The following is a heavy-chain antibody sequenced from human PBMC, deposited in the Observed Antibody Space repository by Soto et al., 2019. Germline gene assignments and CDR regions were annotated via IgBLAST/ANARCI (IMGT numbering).Heavy chain of an antibody. V-gene: IGHV5-51*01. Sequence: PGESLKISCXGSGYSFTSYWIGWVRQMPGKGLEWMGIIYPGDSDTRYSLSFQGQVTISADKSISTAYLQWSSLKASDTAMYYCARTETIAAAGSFDYWGQGTLVTVSS. CDR2: IYPGDSDT. D-gene: IGHD6-13*01. J-gene: IGHJ4*02. CDR3: ARTETIAAAGSFDY. CDR1: GYSFTSYW.